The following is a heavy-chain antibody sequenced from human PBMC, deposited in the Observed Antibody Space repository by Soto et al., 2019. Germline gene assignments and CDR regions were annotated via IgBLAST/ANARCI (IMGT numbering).Heavy chain of an antibody. CDR1: GYTFNTYG. CDR2: INPYKGNT. J-gene: IGHJ4*02. D-gene: IGHD4-17*01. CDR3: ARGCIAVTTHLCY. Sequence: ASVKVSCKASGYTFNTYGITWVRQAPGQGLEWMGWINPYKGNTKFAQKLQDRVTMTTATSTSTAYMELASLRSDDTAVYYCARGCIAVTTHLCYWGQGTLVTVSS. V-gene: IGHV1-18*01.